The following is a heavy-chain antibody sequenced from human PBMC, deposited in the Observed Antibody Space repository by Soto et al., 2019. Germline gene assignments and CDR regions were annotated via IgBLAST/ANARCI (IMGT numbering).Heavy chain of an antibody. CDR2: IYYSGST. J-gene: IGHJ5*02. V-gene: IGHV4-30-4*01. CDR1: GGSISSGDYY. CDR3: ARVGGGNFNWFDP. Sequence: QVQLQESGPGLVKPSQTLSLTCTVSGGSISSGDYYWSWIRQPPGKGLEWIGYIYYSGSTYYNPSLQSRVTISVATSKNQFSLKLSSVTAADTAVYYCARVGGGNFNWFDPWGQGTLVTVSS. D-gene: IGHD2-21*02.